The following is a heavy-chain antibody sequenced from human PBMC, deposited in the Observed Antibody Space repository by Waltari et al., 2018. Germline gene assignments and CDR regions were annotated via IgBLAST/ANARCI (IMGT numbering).Heavy chain of an antibody. CDR3: VRNWVQAGRAFDY. D-gene: IGHD2-2*01. J-gene: IGHJ4*02. CDR2: ITATGVTT. CDR1: GFTFNSFT. V-gene: IGHV3-48*04. Sequence: EVQLEESGGGLGQPGGSLRLSCAASGFTFNSFTMNWVRQAPGNGLEWSAYITATGVTTYYADSVRGRFTISRDNDKSSVFLQMDSLRLEDTAVYYCVRNWVQAGRAFDYWGQGTLVTVSS.